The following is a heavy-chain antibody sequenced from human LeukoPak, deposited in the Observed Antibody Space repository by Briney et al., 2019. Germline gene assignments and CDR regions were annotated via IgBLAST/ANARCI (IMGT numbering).Heavy chain of an antibody. CDR1: GGSFSGYY. Sequence: PSETLSLTCAVYGGSFSGYYWSWIRQPPGKGLEWIGEINHSGSTNYNPSFKSRVTISVDTSKNQFSLKLSSVTAADTAVYYCARRPWVRYWFDPWGQGTLVTVSS. CDR3: ARRPWVRYWFDP. CDR2: INHSGST. V-gene: IGHV4-34*01. D-gene: IGHD3-22*01. J-gene: IGHJ5*02.